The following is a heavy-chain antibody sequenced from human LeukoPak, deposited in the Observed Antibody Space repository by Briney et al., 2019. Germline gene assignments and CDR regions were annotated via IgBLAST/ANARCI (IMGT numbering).Heavy chain of an antibody. Sequence: SETLSLTCTVSGYSISSGYYWGWIRQPPGKGLEWIGSIYHSGSTYYNPSLKSRVTISVDTSKNQFSLKLSSVTAADTAVYYCAGDGLLKSDHDAFDIWGQGTMVTVSS. V-gene: IGHV4-38-2*02. CDR1: GYSISSGYY. D-gene: IGHD2-15*01. J-gene: IGHJ3*02. CDR3: AGDGLLKSDHDAFDI. CDR2: IYHSGST.